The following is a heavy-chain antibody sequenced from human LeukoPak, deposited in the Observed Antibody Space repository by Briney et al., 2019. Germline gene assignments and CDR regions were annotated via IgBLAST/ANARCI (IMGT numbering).Heavy chain of an antibody. V-gene: IGHV3-9*01. CDR3: AKDNNYDSSGYYGY. CDR2: ISWNSGSI. D-gene: IGHD3-22*01. J-gene: IGHJ4*02. CDR1: GFTFDDYA. Sequence: GRSLRLSCAASGFTFDDYAMHWVRQAPGKGLEWVSGISWNSGSIGYADSVKGRFTISRDNAKNSLYLQMNSLRAEDTALYYCAKDNNYDSSGYYGYWGQGTLVTVSS.